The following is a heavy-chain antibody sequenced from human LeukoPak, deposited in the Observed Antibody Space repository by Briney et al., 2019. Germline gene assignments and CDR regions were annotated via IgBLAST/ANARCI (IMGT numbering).Heavy chain of an antibody. D-gene: IGHD3-10*01. CDR3: AARDSTLVGGVIKVF. V-gene: IGHV3-23*01. J-gene: IGHJ4*02. Sequence: GGSLRLFCEASAFILSKYDMTWVRQAPGKGLEWVSGIISSGSRTFYTDSVKGRFTISRDNSKKRLFLQMNSLRAADTAVYYCAARDSTLVGGVIKVFWGRGTRVTVSS. CDR1: AFILSKYD. CDR2: IISSGSRT.